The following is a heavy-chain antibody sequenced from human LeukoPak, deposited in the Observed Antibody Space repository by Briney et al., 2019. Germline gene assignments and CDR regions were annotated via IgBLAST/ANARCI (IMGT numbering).Heavy chain of an antibody. Sequence: SVKVSCKASGGTFSSYAISWVRQAPGQGLEWMGGIIPIFGTANYAQKFQGRVTITTDESTSTAYMELSSLRSEDTAVYHCARESFGVHNPGFDYWGQGTLVTVSS. CDR3: ARESFGVHNPGFDY. V-gene: IGHV1-69*05. J-gene: IGHJ4*02. CDR1: GGTFSSYA. D-gene: IGHD3-16*01. CDR2: IIPIFGTA.